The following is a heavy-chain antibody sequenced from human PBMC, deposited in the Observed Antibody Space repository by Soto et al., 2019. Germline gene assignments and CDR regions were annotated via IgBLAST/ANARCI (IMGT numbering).Heavy chain of an antibody. J-gene: IGHJ5*02. CDR3: ARARTRSSWTKIWFDP. CDR2: ISYSGSA. V-gene: IGHV4-59*02. CDR1: GDSVNSYY. Sequence: SETLSLTCTVSGDSVNSYYWSWIRQPPGKGLECIGYISYSGSANYNPSLQSRVTMSVDTSKNQFSLKLNSVTAADTAVYYCARARTRSSWTKIWFDPWGQGALVTVS. D-gene: IGHD6-13*01.